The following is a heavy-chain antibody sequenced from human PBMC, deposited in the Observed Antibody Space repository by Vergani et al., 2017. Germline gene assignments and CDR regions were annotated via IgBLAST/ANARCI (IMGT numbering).Heavy chain of an antibody. J-gene: IGHJ5*01. D-gene: IGHD3-9*01. Sequence: EVQLVESGGGLVPPGRSLRLSCAASGFSFNSYWMHWVRQVPGKGLLWGSRIKSDGSITAYADSVKGRFTISGDNAQNTLDLQMNSLRVEDTGVYYCARARCIETCYMSNWLDSWGQGTLVTVSS. V-gene: IGHV3-74*03. CDR3: ARARCIETCYMSNWLDS. CDR1: GFSFNSYW. CDR2: IKSDGSIT.